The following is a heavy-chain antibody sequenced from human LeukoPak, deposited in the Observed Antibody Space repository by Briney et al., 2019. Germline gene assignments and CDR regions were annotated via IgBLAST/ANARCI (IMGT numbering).Heavy chain of an antibody. D-gene: IGHD2-21*02. CDR1: GYTFTSYG. CDR3: ARTLYCGGDCYSGFDY. CDR2: ISAYNGNT. Sequence: GASVKVSCKASGYTFTSYGISWVRQAPGQGLEWMGWISAYNGNTDYAQKLQGRVTMTTDTSTSTAYMELRSLRSDDTAVYYCARTLYCGGDCYSGFDYWGQGTLVTVSS. V-gene: IGHV1-18*01. J-gene: IGHJ4*02.